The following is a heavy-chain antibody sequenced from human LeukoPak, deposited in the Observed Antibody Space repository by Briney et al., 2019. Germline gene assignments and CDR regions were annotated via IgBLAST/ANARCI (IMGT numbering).Heavy chain of an antibody. CDR1: GYTFTGYY. Sequence: ASVKVSCKASGYTFTGYYMHWVRQAPGQGLEWMGWINLNSGGTNYAQKFQGRVTMTRDTSISTAYMELSRLRSDDTAVYYCARDTVDDPYAFDIWGQGTMVTVSS. J-gene: IGHJ3*02. D-gene: IGHD4-11*01. CDR3: ARDTVDDPYAFDI. CDR2: INLNSGGT. V-gene: IGHV1-2*02.